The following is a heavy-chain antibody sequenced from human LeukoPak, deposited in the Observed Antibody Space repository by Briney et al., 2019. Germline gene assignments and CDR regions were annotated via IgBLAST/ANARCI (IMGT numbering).Heavy chain of an antibody. J-gene: IGHJ4*02. CDR2: IYTSGST. CDR3: ARASYDYDSSGWVPFDY. D-gene: IGHD3-22*01. Sequence: SETLSPTCTVSGDSISSGSYYWRWIRPPAGKGLEWIGRIYTSGSTHYNPSLKSLVTRSGDTSKNQFSLKLSSVTAADTAVYYCARASYDYDSSGWVPFDYWGQGTLVTVSS. CDR1: GDSISSGSYY. V-gene: IGHV4-61*02.